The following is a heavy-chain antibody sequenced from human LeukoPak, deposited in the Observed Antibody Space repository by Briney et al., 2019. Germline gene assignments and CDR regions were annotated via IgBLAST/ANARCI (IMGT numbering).Heavy chain of an antibody. J-gene: IGHJ4*02. V-gene: IGHV3-11*04. CDR2: ISSSGSTI. Sequence: PGGSLRLSCAASGFTFSDYYMSWIRQAPGKGLEWVSYISSSGSTIYYADSVKGRFTIPRDNAKNSLYLQMNSLRAEDTAVYYCARDLSYYYDSSGYLNWGQGTLVTVSS. D-gene: IGHD3-22*01. CDR1: GFTFSDYY. CDR3: ARDLSYYYDSSGYLN.